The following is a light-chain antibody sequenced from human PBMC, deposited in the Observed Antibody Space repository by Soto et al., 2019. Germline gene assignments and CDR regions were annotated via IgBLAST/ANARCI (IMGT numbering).Light chain of an antibody. Sequence: EIVLTQSPGTLSLSPGERPTLSCRASQSVSSSYLAWYQQKPGQAPRLLIYGASSRATGIPDRFSGSGSGTDFTLTISRLEPEDFAVYYWQQYGSSPETFGQGTKVEIK. CDR3: QQYGSSPET. V-gene: IGKV3-20*01. CDR2: GAS. CDR1: QSVSSSY. J-gene: IGKJ1*01.